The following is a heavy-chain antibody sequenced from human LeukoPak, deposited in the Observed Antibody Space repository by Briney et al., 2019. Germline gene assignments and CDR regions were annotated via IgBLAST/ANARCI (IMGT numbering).Heavy chain of an antibody. V-gene: IGHV1-18*01. CDR2: ISAYNGNT. CDR1: GYTFTSYG. J-gene: IGHJ4*02. Sequence: ASVKVSCKASGYTFTSYGISWVRQAPGQGLEWMGWISAYNGNTNYAQKLQGRVTMTTDTSTSTAYMELRSLRSDDTAVYYCARDWPYYYDSSGYYWHFDYWGQGTLVTVSS. CDR3: ARDWPYYYDSSGYYWHFDY. D-gene: IGHD3-22*01.